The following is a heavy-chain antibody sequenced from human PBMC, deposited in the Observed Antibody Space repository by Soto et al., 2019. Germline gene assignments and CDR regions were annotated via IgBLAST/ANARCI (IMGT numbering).Heavy chain of an antibody. CDR1: GFSLSTSGM. CDR2: INHSGST. Sequence: SGPTLVNPTQTLTLTCTFSGFSLSTSGMCVTWIRQPPGKGLEWIGEINHSGSTNYNPSLKTRVTISVDTSKNQFSLKLSSVTAADTAVYYCATSPSSYYYYGMDVWGQGTTVTVSS. CDR3: ATSPSSYYYYGMDV. J-gene: IGHJ6*02. V-gene: IGHV4-39*07.